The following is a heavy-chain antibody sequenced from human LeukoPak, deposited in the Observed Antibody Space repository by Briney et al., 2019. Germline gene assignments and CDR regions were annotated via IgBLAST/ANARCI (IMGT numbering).Heavy chain of an antibody. CDR2: ISGSGGST. Sequence: QSGGSLRLSCAASGFTFSSYGMHWVRQAPGKGLEWVSAISGSGGSTYYADSVKGRFTISRDNSKNTLYLQMNSLRAEDTAVYYCAKECFDWLNFWSAFDIWGQGTMVTVSS. CDR1: GFTFSSYG. J-gene: IGHJ3*02. CDR3: AKECFDWLNFWSAFDI. V-gene: IGHV3-23*01. D-gene: IGHD3-9*01.